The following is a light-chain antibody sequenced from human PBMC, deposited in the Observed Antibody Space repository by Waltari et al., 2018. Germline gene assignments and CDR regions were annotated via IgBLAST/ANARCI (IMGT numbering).Light chain of an antibody. CDR1: QSVSRP. V-gene: IGKV3-20*01. CDR2: GTS. Sequence: VLPQSPATPSLSPGERATLSCRPSQSVSRPLAWDQQKPGQAPRLLIYGTSNRATGIPDRFSGSGSGTDFSLTISRLEPEDVAVYFCQHYVRLPATFGQGTKVEIK. J-gene: IGKJ1*01. CDR3: QHYVRLPAT.